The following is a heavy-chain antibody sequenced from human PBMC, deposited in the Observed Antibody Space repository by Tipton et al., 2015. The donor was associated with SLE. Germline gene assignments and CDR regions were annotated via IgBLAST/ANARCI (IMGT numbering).Heavy chain of an antibody. V-gene: IGHV1-46*01. CDR1: GYTFTSDF. J-gene: IGHJ4*02. CDR2: IDPGGGSA. CDR3: ARLRDAFDY. Sequence: QVQLVQSGAEVRKPGASVQVSCRASGYTFTSDFMHWVRQAPGEGLEWMGIIDPGGGSARYAQKFQGRVTMTRDTSTSTVYMELPSLRSEDTAVYYCARLRDAFDYWGQGTLVTVSS.